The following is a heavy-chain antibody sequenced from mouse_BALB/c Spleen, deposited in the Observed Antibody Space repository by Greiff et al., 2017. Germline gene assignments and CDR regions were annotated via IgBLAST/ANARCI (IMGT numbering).Heavy chain of an antibody. CDR1: GFNIKDYY. D-gene: IGHD2-2*01. CDR2: IDPENGDT. Sequence: EVQLVESGAELVRSGASVKLSCTASGFNIKDYYMHWVKQRPEQGLEWIGWIDPENGDTEYAPKFQGKATMTADTSSNTAYLQLSSLTSEDTAVYYCNAVYGYDGAWFAYWGQGTLVTVSA. CDR3: NAVYGYDGAWFAY. J-gene: IGHJ3*01. V-gene: IGHV14-4*02.